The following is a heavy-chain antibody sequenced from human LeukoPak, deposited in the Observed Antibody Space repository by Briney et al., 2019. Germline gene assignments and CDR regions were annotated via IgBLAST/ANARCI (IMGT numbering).Heavy chain of an antibody. CDR3: AHRRGYYDSSGYDYFDY. CDR1: GFSLSTSGVG. Sequence: ESGPTLVNPTQTLTLTCTFSGFSLSTSGVGVGWIRQPPGKALEWLALIYWNDDKRYSPSLKSRLTITKDTSKNQVVLTMTNMDPVDTATNYCAHRRGYYDSSGYDYFDYWGQGTLVTVSS. D-gene: IGHD3-22*01. CDR2: IYWNDDK. V-gene: IGHV2-5*01. J-gene: IGHJ4*02.